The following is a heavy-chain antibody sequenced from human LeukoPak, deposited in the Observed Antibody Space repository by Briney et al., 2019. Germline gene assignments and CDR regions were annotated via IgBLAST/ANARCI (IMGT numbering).Heavy chain of an antibody. CDR1: GGSISSYY. CDR2: IYTSGST. Sequence: SETLSLTCTVSGGSISSYYWSWIRQPAGKGLEWIGRIYTSGSTNYNPSLKSRVTMSVDTSKNQFSLKLSSVTAADTAVYYCARGPYYYDSSVQSHYYYYYYGMDVWGQGTTVTVSS. J-gene: IGHJ6*02. CDR3: ARGPYYYDSSVQSHYYYYYYGMDV. V-gene: IGHV4-4*07. D-gene: IGHD3-22*01.